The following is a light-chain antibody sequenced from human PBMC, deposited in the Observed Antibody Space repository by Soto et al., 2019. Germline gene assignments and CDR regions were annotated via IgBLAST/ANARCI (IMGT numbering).Light chain of an antibody. CDR2: AAS. V-gene: IGKV3-11*01. CDR1: QSVRNN. J-gene: IGKJ4*01. CDR3: QQRSNWPLT. Sequence: EIVMTQSPATLSVSPGERATLSCRASQSVRNNLAWYQQKPGLAPRLLISAASTRATGIPARFSGNGSGTDFTLTISSLEPADFAVYYCQQRSNWPLTFGGGTKVDIK.